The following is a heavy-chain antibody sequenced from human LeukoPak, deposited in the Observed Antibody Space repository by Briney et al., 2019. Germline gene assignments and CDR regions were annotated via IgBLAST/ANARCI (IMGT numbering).Heavy chain of an antibody. CDR3: AKDSDYDPYGVDY. D-gene: IGHD3-22*01. Sequence: GGSLRLSCAASGFTFDDYAMHWVRQAPGKGLEWASGISWNSGSIGYADSVKGRFTISRDNAKNSLYLQMNSLRAEDTALYYCAKDSDYDPYGVDYWGQGTLVTVSS. CDR2: ISWNSGSI. CDR1: GFTFDDYA. V-gene: IGHV3-9*01. J-gene: IGHJ4*02.